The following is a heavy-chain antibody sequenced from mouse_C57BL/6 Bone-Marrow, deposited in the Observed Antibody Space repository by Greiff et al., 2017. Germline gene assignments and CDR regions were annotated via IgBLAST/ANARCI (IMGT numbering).Heavy chain of an antibody. Sequence: DVMLVESGGGLVQPGGSLKLSCAASGFTFRDYYMYWVRQTPEKRLEWVAYISNGGGSTYYPDTVKGRFTISRDNAKNTLYLQMSRLKSEDTAMYYCAREGRWFPWFAYWGQGTLVTVAA. V-gene: IGHV5-12*01. CDR2: ISNGGGST. CDR1: GFTFRDYY. D-gene: IGHD2-3*01. CDR3: AREGRWFPWFAY. J-gene: IGHJ3*01.